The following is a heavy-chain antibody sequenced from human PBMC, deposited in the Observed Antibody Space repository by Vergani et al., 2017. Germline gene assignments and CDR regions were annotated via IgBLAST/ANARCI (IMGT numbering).Heavy chain of an antibody. CDR2: IDWDDDK. CDR3: ARGSGYYYYYYMDV. D-gene: IGHD3-3*01. J-gene: IGHJ6*03. V-gene: IGHV2-70*01. Sequence: ESGPGLVKPSQTLSLTCTVSGGSISSGGYYWSWIRQPPGKALEWLALIDWDDDKYYSTSLKTRLTISKDTSKNQVVLTMTNMDPVDTATYYCARGSGYYYYYYMDVWGKGTTVTVSS. CDR1: GGSISSGGYY.